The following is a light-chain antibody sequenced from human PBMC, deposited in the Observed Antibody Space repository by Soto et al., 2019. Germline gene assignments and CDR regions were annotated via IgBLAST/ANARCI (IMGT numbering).Light chain of an antibody. CDR3: PQYNSYPWT. CDR2: DAS. CDR1: QSISSW. V-gene: IGKV1-5*01. J-gene: IGKJ1*01. Sequence: DIQMTQSPSTLSASVGDRVTITCRASQSISSWLAWYQQKPGKAPKLLIYDASSLESGVPSRLSGSGSGTEFTLTISSLQRDDFATYYCPQYNSYPWTFGKGTNVEIK.